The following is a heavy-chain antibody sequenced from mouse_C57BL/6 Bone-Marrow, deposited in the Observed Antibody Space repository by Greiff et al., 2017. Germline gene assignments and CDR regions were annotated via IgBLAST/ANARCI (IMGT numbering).Heavy chain of an antibody. CDR3: SDYPVGC. D-gene: IGHD2-4*01. V-gene: IGHV2-5*01. J-gene: IGHJ2*01. CDR1: GFSLPSYG. CDR2: LWRGGST. Sequence: VQLQQSGPGLVQPSPSLSITCPVSGFSLPSYGVHWVRQSPGKGLEWLGVLWRGGSTDYNAAFMSRLSITRVNSKSLVFLKMNCLQADDTAIYYCSDYPVGCWGRGTTLPVSS.